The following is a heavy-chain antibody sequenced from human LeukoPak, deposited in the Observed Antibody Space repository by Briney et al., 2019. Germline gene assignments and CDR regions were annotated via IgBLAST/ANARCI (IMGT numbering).Heavy chain of an antibody. D-gene: IGHD5-18*01. CDR2: IKSKTDGATT. J-gene: IGHJ4*02. V-gene: IGHV3-15*01. Sequence: GGSLRLSCAASGFTFTNAWLNWVRQAPGKGLEWVGRIKSKTDGATTDYAAPVKGRLTISRDDSKSTLYLQMNSLKTEDTLVYYRTTDKDTYMVNYWGQGTLVTVSS. CDR1: GFTFTNAW. CDR3: TTDKDTYMVNY.